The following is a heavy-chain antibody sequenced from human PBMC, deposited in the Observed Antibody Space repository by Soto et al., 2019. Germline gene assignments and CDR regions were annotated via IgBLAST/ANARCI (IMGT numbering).Heavy chain of an antibody. J-gene: IGHJ4*02. V-gene: IGHV3-48*01. CDR2: ISSSSSTI. CDR3: ARAHYYGSPGGFDY. D-gene: IGHD3-10*01. Sequence: EVQLVESGGGLVQPGGSLRLSCAASGFTFGSYSMNWVRQAPGKGLEWVSYISSSSSTIYYADSVKGRFTISRDNAKNSLYLQMNSLRAEDTAVYYCARAHYYGSPGGFDYWGQGTLVTVSS. CDR1: GFTFGSYS.